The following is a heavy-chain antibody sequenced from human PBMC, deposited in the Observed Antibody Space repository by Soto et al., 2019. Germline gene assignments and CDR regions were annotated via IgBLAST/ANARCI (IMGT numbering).Heavy chain of an antibody. D-gene: IGHD1-1*01. CDR2: VNSRLDGGTT. Sequence: EVQLVEPGGGLVERGGSLRLDCVGTGFSFTQGWVSWVSNAPGKGPEWLGRVNSRLDGGTTVYAESVEGRLIISRDDSKNTLYLQMHSLRTEHKAVYYCATELLYTTTHCPFDFDNWGQGNLGTVSS. CDR1: GFSFTQGW. V-gene: IGHV3-15*01. J-gene: IGHJ4*02. CDR3: ATELLYTTTHCPFDFDN.